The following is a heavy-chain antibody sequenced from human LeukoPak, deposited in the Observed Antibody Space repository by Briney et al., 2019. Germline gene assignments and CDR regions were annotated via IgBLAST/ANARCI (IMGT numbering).Heavy chain of an antibody. Sequence: AASVKVSCKASGYTFTDYALHWVRQAPGQSLEWMGWITTGRGETRYSQDFQHRITLTRDKSANTVYMDLSDLTSEDTAVYYCARGGQQWRGGNYFDSWGQGTLVAVSS. J-gene: IGHJ4*02. CDR3: ARGGQQWRGGNYFDS. CDR2: ITTGRGET. CDR1: GYTFTDYA. V-gene: IGHV1-3*03. D-gene: IGHD6-19*01.